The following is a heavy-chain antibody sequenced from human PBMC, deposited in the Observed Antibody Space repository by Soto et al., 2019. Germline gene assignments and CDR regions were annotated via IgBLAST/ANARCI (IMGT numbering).Heavy chain of an antibody. CDR3: ARLGDSSGNHAYWFDP. D-gene: IGHD3-10*01. V-gene: IGHV4-28*01. CDR2: IYSGNT. CDR1: GYSISNTNW. J-gene: IGHJ5*02. Sequence: QVQLQESGPGLVKPSDTLSLTCAVSGYSISNTNWWGWIRQPPGKGLEWIGYIYSGNTYYNPSLKSRVTMSVDTSKNQFSLKRSSVTAVDTAVYYCARLGDSSGNHAYWFDPWGQGTLVTVSS.